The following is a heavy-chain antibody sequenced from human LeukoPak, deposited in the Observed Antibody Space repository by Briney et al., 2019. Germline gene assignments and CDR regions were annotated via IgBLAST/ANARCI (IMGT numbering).Heavy chain of an antibody. Sequence: PSETLSLTCGVSGGSITNTNYWTWVRQPPGKGLEWIGYFNLQGSTNYNPSLMGRVAISVDTSENHISLQLTSVTAADTAVYYCARKVTGSGSYYRFFDLWGRGTLVTVS. CDR3: ARKVTGSGSYYRFFDL. J-gene: IGHJ2*01. V-gene: IGHV4-4*02. CDR2: FNLQGST. CDR1: GGSITNTNY. D-gene: IGHD3-10*01.